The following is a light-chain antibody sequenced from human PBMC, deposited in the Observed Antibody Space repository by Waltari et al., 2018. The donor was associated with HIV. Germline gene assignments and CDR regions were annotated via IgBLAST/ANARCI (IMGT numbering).Light chain of an antibody. V-gene: IGLV3-21*02. CDR2: DDS. J-gene: IGLJ2*01. Sequence: SYVLTQPPSVSVAPGQRARITCVGDKIGSQSVHWYQQRPGQAPALVVHDDSDRPSGTPERFSGSNSGNTATLTISRVEAGDEADYYCQVWHSNSDHVVFGGGTKLTVL. CDR3: QVWHSNSDHVV. CDR1: KIGSQS.